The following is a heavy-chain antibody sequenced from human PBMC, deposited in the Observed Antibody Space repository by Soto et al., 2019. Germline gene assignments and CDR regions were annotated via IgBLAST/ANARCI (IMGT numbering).Heavy chain of an antibody. CDR3: ARIVVVITTLDAFDI. D-gene: IGHD3-22*01. CDR1: GGSISSSNW. Sequence: QVQLQESGPGLVKPSGTLSLTCAVSGGSISSSNWWSWVRQPPGKGLEWIGEIYHSGSTNYNPSLKSRATISVDKSKNQFSLKLSSVTAADTAVYYCARIVVVITTLDAFDIWGQGTMVTVSS. J-gene: IGHJ3*02. V-gene: IGHV4-4*02. CDR2: IYHSGST.